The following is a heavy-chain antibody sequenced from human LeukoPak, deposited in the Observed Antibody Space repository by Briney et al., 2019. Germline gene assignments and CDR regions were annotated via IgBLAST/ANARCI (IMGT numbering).Heavy chain of an antibody. J-gene: IGHJ3*02. Sequence: SETLSLTCTVSGYSINNGFYWSWIRQPAGKGLEWIGRIYTRGSTNYNPSLQSRGTMSADTSTNQSSLKLSSVTAADTAVYYCARDLRYSSDWDSVHAFVIWGQGTMVTVSS. CDR3: ARDLRYSSDWDSVHAFVI. D-gene: IGHD6-25*01. CDR2: IYTRGST. V-gene: IGHV4-4*07. CDR1: GYSINNGFY.